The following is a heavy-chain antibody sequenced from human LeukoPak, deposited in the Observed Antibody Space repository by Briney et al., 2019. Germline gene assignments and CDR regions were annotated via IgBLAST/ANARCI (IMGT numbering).Heavy chain of an antibody. CDR2: IYYGGNT. D-gene: IGHD1-14*01. J-gene: IGHJ3*02. V-gene: IGHV4-39*01. CDR3: ARHNRPLHDSVDM. Sequence: SETLSLTCTVSGGSISSSSYYWGWIRQPPGKGLEWIGCIYYGGNTYYNPSLKSRVTISVDTSNNQFSLKVSSVTAADTAVYYCARHNRPLHDSVDMWGQGTMVTVSS. CDR1: GGSISSSSYY.